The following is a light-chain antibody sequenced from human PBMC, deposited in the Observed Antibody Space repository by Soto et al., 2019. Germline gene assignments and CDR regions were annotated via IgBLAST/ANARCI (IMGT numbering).Light chain of an antibody. CDR1: GGDVGYYNF. CDR2: EVT. Sequence: QPVLTQPPSASGSLGQSVTISCTGTGGDVGYYNFVSWYQQHPGKAPKLIIYEVTQRPSGVTDRFSGSKSGNTASLAVFGLQAEDEADYYCSSYAGTDIVIFGGGTQLTVL. J-gene: IGLJ2*01. CDR3: SSYAGTDIVI. V-gene: IGLV2-8*01.